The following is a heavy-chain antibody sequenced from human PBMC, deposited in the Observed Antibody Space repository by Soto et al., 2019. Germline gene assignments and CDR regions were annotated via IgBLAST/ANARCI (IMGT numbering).Heavy chain of an antibody. CDR1: GYYISIGCY. CDR2: IHHSRST. J-gene: IGHJ6*02. CDR3: ARDRGVLHQHSYYGMDV. D-gene: IGHD1-26*01. V-gene: IGHV4-38-2*02. Sequence: SEALSVACAFSGYYISIGCYWGWIRQPPVKGLECLVSIHHSRSTYYNPSLNSRVTISVDTSKNQFSLKMSSVTAEDTAVYYCARDRGVLHQHSYYGMDVWGQGATVTVSS.